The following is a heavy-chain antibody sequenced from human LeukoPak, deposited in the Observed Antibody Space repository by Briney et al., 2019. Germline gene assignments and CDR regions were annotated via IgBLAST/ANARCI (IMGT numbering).Heavy chain of an antibody. Sequence: GGSLRLSCAASGFTFSSYWMSWVRQAPGKGLEWVANIKQDGSEKYYVDSVKGRFTISRDNAKNSLYLQMNSLRAEDTAVYYCARDQVFWSVYYCDYWGQGTLVTFSS. V-gene: IGHV3-7*01. CDR1: GFTFSSYW. CDR3: ARDQVFWSVYYCDY. J-gene: IGHJ4*02. CDR2: IKQDGSEK. D-gene: IGHD3-3*01.